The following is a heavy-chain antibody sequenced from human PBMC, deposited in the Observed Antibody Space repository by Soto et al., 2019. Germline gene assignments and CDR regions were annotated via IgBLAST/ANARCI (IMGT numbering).Heavy chain of an antibody. D-gene: IGHD3-22*01. CDR3: ARETWSPYYYDSSGYYSSNYFDY. CDR1: GLT. CDR2: ISGSVGII. V-gene: IGHV3-21*01. J-gene: IGHJ4*02. Sequence: RVSLRLSCAASGLTMSWVRQAPGKGLDWVSAISGSVGIIYYADSVKGRFTISRDNAKNSLYLQMNSLRAEDTAVYYCARETWSPYYYDSSGYYSSNYFDYWGQGTLVTVSS.